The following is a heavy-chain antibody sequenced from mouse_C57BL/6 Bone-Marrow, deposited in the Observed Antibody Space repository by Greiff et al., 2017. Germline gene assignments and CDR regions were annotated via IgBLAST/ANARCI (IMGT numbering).Heavy chain of an antibody. V-gene: IGHV1-76*01. CDR2: IYPGSGNT. D-gene: IGHD1-1*01. Sequence: QVQLQQSGAELVRPGASVKLSCKASGYTFTDYYINWVKQRPGQGLEWIARIYPGSGNTYYNEKFKGTATLTAEKSSSTANMQLSSLTSEDSAVYFCARGDYGSSYWYVDVWGTGTTVTVSS. CDR1: GYTFTDYY. J-gene: IGHJ1*03. CDR3: ARGDYGSSYWYVDV.